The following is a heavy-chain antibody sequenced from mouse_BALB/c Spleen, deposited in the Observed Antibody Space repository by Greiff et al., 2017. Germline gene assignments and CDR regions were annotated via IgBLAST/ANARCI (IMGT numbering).Heavy chain of an antibody. J-gene: IGHJ1*01. Sequence: DVKLVESGGGLVKPGGSLKLSCAASGFTFSSYTMSWVRQTPEKRLEWVATISSGGSYTYYPDSVKGRFTISRDNAKNTLYLQMSSLKSEDTAMYYCTRDKGNWDFDFWGAGTTVTVSS. V-gene: IGHV5-6-4*01. CDR2: ISSGGSYT. CDR3: TRDKGNWDFDF. D-gene: IGHD1-3*01. CDR1: GFTFSSYT.